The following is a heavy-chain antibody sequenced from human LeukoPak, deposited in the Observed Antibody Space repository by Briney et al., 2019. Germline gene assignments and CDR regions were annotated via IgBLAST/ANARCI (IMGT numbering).Heavy chain of an antibody. CDR3: ARDAYRNYFDY. CDR1: GFTFSSYG. D-gene: IGHD1-26*01. Sequence: GSLRLSCAASGFTFSSYGMHWVRQAPGKGLEWVAVISYDGSNKYYADSVKGRFTISRDNSKNTLYLQMNSLRAEDTAVYYCARDAYRNYFDYWGQGTLVTVSS. CDR2: ISYDGSNK. J-gene: IGHJ4*02. V-gene: IGHV3-30*03.